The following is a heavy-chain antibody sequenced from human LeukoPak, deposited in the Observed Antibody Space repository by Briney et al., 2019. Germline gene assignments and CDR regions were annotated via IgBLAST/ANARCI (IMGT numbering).Heavy chain of an antibody. V-gene: IGHV3-11*04. CDR1: GFTFSDYY. CDR2: ISSSGSTI. CDR3: AKDESRVRGVIRDAFDF. Sequence: GGSLRLSCAASGFTFSDYYRSWIRQAPGKGLEWVSYISSSGSTIYYADSVKGRFTISRDNAKNSLYLQMNSLRVDDTAVYYCAKDESRVRGVIRDAFDFWGQGTLVTVTS. D-gene: IGHD3-10*01. J-gene: IGHJ3*01.